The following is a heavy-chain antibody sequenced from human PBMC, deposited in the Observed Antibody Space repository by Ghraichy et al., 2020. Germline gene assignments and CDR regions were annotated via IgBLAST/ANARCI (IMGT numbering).Heavy chain of an antibody. D-gene: IGHD5-18*01. CDR2: ISGSGGST. CDR1: GFTFSSNA. CDR3: ATGYSYGPS. J-gene: IGHJ4*02. Sequence: GALRLSCAASGFTFSSNAMSWVRQAPGKGLEWVSGISGSGGSTYYADSVKGRLTISRDNSKNTLYLQMNSLRAEDTAVYYCATGYSYGPSWGQGTLVTVSS. V-gene: IGHV3-23*01.